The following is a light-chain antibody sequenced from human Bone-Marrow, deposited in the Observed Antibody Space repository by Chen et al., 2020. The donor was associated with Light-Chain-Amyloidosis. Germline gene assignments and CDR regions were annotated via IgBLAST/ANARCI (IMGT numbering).Light chain of an antibody. V-gene: IGLV2-23*01. CDR3: CSYAGSSTWV. Sequence: QSALTQPASVSGSPGQSIPISCPGTSSDVGRYNLVSWYQQHPGKAPKLMIYEGSKRPSGVSNRFSGSKSGTTASLTISGLQAEDEADYYCCSYAGSSTWVFGGGTKLTVL. J-gene: IGLJ3*02. CDR1: SSDVGRYNL. CDR2: EGS.